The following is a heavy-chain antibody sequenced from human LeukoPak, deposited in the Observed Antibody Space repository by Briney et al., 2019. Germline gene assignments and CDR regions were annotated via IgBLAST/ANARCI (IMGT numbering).Heavy chain of an antibody. J-gene: IGHJ6*03. V-gene: IGHV4-39*07. D-gene: IGHD2-15*01. CDR3: ARALGYCSGGSCYATLEYYYYYYMDV. CDR1: GGSISSSSYY. Sequence: SETLSLTCTVSGGSISSSSYYWGWIRQPPGKGLEWIGSSYYSGSTYYNPSLKSRVTISVDTSKNQFSLKLSSVTAADTAVYYCARALGYCSGGSCYATLEYYYYYYMDVWGKGTTVTVSS. CDR2: SYYSGST.